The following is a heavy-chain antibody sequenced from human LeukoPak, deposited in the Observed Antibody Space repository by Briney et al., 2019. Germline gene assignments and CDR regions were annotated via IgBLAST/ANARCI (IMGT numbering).Heavy chain of an antibody. CDR1: GGSISSSSYY. Sequence: KPSETLSLTCTVSGGSISSSSYYWGWIRQPPGKGLEWIGCIYYSGSTYYNPSLKSRVTISVDTSKNQFSLKLSSVTAADTAVYYCASRRYSGYPFDYWGQGTLVTVSS. CDR2: IYYSGST. J-gene: IGHJ4*02. V-gene: IGHV4-39*01. D-gene: IGHD5-12*01. CDR3: ASRRYSGYPFDY.